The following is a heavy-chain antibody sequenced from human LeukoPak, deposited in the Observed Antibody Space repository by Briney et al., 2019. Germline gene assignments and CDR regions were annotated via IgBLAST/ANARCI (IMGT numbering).Heavy chain of an antibody. D-gene: IGHD1-1*01. CDR1: GFTFRTYA. V-gene: IGHV3-23*01. CDR3: ATTVTLDF. Sequence: PGGSLRLSCAASGFTFRTYAMSWVRQAPGKGLEWVSVITGTGGGGNKTYYADSVSGRFSISRDDSKNVLFLQMNDLRVDDTAVYFCATTVTLDFWGQGTRVLVSS. J-gene: IGHJ4*02. CDR2: ITGTGGGGNKT.